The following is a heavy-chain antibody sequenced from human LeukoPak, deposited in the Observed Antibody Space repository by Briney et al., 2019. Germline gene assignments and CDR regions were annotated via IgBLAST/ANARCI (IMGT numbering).Heavy chain of an antibody. CDR2: INPSDGST. Sequence: ASVKVSCKTSAYPFTTYYMHWVRQAPGQGLEWMGVINPSDGSTSYAQKFRGRLTMTRDTFTSTLYMDLSSLIFEDTAVYFCTRDSSRGWFSVDHWGQGTLVTVSS. CDR1: AYPFTTYY. D-gene: IGHD6-19*01. CDR3: TRDSSRGWFSVDH. J-gene: IGHJ4*02. V-gene: IGHV1-46*01.